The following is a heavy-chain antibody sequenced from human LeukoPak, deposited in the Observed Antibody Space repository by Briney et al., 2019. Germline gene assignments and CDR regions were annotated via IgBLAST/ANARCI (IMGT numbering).Heavy chain of an antibody. J-gene: IGHJ6*04. CDR2: INPSGGST. D-gene: IGHD3-10*01. CDR1: GYTFTSYY. V-gene: IGHV1-46*01. CDR3: ARDRPWFGAGDYYYGMDV. Sequence: ASVKVSCKASGYTFTSYYMHWVRQAPGQGLEWMGIINPSGGSTSYAQKFQGRVTMTRDTSTNTVYMELSSLRSEDTAVYYCARDRPWFGAGDYYYGMDVWGKGTTVTVSS.